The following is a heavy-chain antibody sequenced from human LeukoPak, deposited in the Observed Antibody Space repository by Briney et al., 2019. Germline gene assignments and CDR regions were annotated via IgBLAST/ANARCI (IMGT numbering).Heavy chain of an antibody. V-gene: IGHV4-4*02. J-gene: IGHJ4*02. Sequence: SETLSLTCTVSGDSINSLDLWSWVRQPPGKGLEWIGEVYLSGTTHSNPSVKSRVTISIDKSKNQFSLKLSSVTAADTAVYYCAREVVVAGDIDYWGQGTLVTVSS. CDR3: AREVVVAGDIDY. D-gene: IGHD2-15*01. CDR2: VYLSGTT. CDR1: GDSINSLDL.